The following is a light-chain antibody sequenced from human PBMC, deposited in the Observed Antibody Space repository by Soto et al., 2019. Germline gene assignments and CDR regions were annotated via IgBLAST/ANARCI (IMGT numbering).Light chain of an antibody. Sequence: DIQMTQSPSTLSASVGDRVTITCRASQSISSRLAWYQQKPGKAPKLLINKASSLESGVPSRFSGSGSGTEFTLTISSLQPDDFAVYYCQQYGSSPTFGGGTKVDIK. CDR2: KAS. J-gene: IGKJ4*01. CDR3: QQYGSSPT. CDR1: QSISSR. V-gene: IGKV1-5*03.